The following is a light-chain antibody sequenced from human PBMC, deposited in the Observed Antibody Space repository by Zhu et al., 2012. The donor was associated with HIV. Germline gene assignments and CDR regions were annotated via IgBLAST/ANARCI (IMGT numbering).Light chain of an antibody. CDR2: GAS. J-gene: IGKJ1*01. V-gene: IGKV3-15*01. CDR1: QSFGTT. Sequence: DIVLTQSPGTLSLSPGERATLSCRASQSFGTTLAWYQHKPGQPPRLLIYGASTRATGIPARFSGSGSGTEFTLTISSVQSEDFAVYYCQHYYNWLGTFGQGTRVDIK. CDR3: QHYYNWLGT.